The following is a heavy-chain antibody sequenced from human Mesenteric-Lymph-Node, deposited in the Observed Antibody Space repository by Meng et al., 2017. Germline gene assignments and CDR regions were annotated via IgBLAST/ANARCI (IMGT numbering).Heavy chain of an antibody. Sequence: GESLKISCAASGFTFSSYWMSWVRRAPGKGLEWVANIKQDGSEKYYVDSVKGRFTISRDNAKNSLYLQMNSLRAEDTAVYYCAREDIVVVVAATKRDDAFDIWGQGTMVTVSS. J-gene: IGHJ3*02. CDR2: IKQDGSEK. D-gene: IGHD2-15*01. CDR1: GFTFSSYW. V-gene: IGHV3-7*01. CDR3: AREDIVVVVAATKRDDAFDI.